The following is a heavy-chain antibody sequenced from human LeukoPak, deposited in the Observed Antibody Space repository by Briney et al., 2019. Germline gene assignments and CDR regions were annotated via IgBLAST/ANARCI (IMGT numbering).Heavy chain of an antibody. J-gene: IGHJ4*02. V-gene: IGHV4-34*01. Sequence: GSLRLSCAASGFTFSDYYWSWIRQPPGKGLEWIGEINHSGSTNYNPSLKSRVTISVDTSKNQFSLKLSSVTAADTAVYYCARGEHLEYYYDSSGYYFDYWGQGTLVTVSS. CDR2: INHSGST. D-gene: IGHD3-22*01. CDR1: GFTFSDYY. CDR3: ARGEHLEYYYDSSGYYFDY.